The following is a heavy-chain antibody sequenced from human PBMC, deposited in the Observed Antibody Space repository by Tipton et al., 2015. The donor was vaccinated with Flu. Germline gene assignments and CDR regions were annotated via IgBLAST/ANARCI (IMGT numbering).Heavy chain of an antibody. CDR2: IDWDDDK. J-gene: IGHJ4*02. CDR1: GFSLSTSGMC. Sequence: LVKPTQTLTLTCTFSGFSLSTSGMCVSWIRQPPGKALEWLARIDWDDDKYYSTSLKTRLTISKDTSKNQVVLTMTNMDPVDTATCYCARTSMVRGVIIPYYFDYWGQGTLVPVSS. D-gene: IGHD3-10*01. V-gene: IGHV2-70*11. CDR3: ARTSMVRGVIIPYYFDY.